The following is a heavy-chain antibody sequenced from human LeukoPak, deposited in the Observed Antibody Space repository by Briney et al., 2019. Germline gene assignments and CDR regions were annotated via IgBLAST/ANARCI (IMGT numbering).Heavy chain of an antibody. V-gene: IGHV1-18*01. Sequence: ASVKVSCKASGYTFTSYGISWVRQAPGQGLEWMCWISAYNGNTNYAQKHQGRVTMTTDTSASTAYMELRSLRSDDTAVYYCARDQREISLIVVVTPGLDSWGQGTLVTVSS. CDR1: GYTFTSYG. J-gene: IGHJ4*02. D-gene: IGHD3-22*01. CDR2: ISAYNGNT. CDR3: ARDQREISLIVVVTPGLDS.